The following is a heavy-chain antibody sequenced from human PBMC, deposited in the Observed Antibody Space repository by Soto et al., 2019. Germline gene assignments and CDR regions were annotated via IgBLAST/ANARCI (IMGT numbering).Heavy chain of an antibody. Sequence: QVQLVESGGGMVQPGRSLRLSCAASGFTFSSYGMHWVRQAPGKGLEWVAVIWYDGSNKYYADSVKGRFTISRDNSKNTLYLQMNSLRAEDTAVYYCARDRYCSSTSCAGFDYWGQGTLVTVSS. J-gene: IGHJ4*02. D-gene: IGHD2-2*01. CDR1: GFTFSSYG. CDR2: IWYDGSNK. V-gene: IGHV3-33*01. CDR3: ARDRYCSSTSCAGFDY.